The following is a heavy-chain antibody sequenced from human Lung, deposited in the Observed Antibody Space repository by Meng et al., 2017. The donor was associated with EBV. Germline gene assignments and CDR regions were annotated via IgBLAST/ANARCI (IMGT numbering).Heavy chain of an antibody. V-gene: IGHV7-4-1*02. Sequence: QVQLVQSGSELKKPGASVKVSCKASGYSLRSYAVNWLRQAPGRGLEWMGWINPSTAHPTYAQDFTGRFVFSLDISVNTAYLQINSLKAEDTAIYYCVRDVPDGDISLFDSWGQGPLVTVSS. CDR2: INPSTAHP. J-gene: IGHJ4*02. CDR3: VRDVPDGDISLFDS. CDR1: GYSLRSYA. D-gene: IGHD2-21*02.